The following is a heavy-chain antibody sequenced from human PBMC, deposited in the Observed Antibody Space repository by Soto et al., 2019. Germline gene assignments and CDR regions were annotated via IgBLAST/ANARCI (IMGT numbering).Heavy chain of an antibody. Sequence: GGSLRLSCAASGFTFSSYAMSWVRQAPGKGLEWVSAISGSGGSTYYADSVKGRFTISRDNSKNTLYLQMNSLRAEDTAVYYCAXDPTRITIFGVVDEFDYWGPGTLVTVSS. V-gene: IGHV3-23*01. CDR1: GFTFSSYA. J-gene: IGHJ4*02. CDR2: ISGSGGST. D-gene: IGHD3-3*01. CDR3: AXDPTRITIFGVVDEFDY.